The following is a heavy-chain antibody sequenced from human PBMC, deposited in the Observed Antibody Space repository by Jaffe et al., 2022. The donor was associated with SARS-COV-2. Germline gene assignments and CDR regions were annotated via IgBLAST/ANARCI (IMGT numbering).Heavy chain of an antibody. CDR2: ISYDGLNK. CDR3: VTPKVEYSSSASFDY. V-gene: IGHV3-30*03. J-gene: IGHJ4*02. Sequence: QVQLVESGGGVVQPGRSLRLSCAASGFTFSTSGFHWVRQFPGKGLEWVALISYDGLNKYYTDSVKGRFTISRDNSKNTLYLQMSSLGAEDTAVYYCVTPKVEYSSSASFDYWGQGTLVTVSS. CDR1: GFTFSTSG. D-gene: IGHD6-13*01.